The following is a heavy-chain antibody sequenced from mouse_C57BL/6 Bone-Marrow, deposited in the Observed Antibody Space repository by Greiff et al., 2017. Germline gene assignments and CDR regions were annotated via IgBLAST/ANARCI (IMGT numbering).Heavy chain of an antibody. J-gene: IGHJ3*01. CDR2: ISSGGSYT. CDR3: ASRRDDGYWAPFAY. V-gene: IGHV5-6*01. CDR1: GFTFSSYG. Sequence: EVQVVESGGDLVKPGGSLKLSCAASGFTFSSYGMSWVRQTPDKRLEWVATISSGGSYTYYPDSVKGRFTISRDNAKTTLYLQMSSLKSEDTAMYYCASRRDDGYWAPFAYWGQGTLVTVSA. D-gene: IGHD2-3*01.